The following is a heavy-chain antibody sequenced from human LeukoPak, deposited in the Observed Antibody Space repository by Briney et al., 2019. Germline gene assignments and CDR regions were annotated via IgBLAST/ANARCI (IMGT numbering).Heavy chain of an antibody. CDR3: ARHIVATRG. V-gene: IGHV3-30*03. CDR1: GFTFSSYG. D-gene: IGHD5-12*01. J-gene: IGHJ4*02. Sequence: PGRFLRLSCAASGFTFSSYGMHWVRQAPGKGLEWVAVISYDGSNKYYADSVKGRFTISRDNAKNSLYLQMNSLRAEDTAVYYCARHIVATRGWGQGTLVTVSS. CDR2: ISYDGSNK.